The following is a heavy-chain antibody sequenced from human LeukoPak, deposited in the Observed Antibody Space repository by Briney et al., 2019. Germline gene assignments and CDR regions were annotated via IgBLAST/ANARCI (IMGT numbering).Heavy chain of an antibody. J-gene: IGHJ4*02. D-gene: IGHD6-6*01. CDR2: ISSSASTM. CDR1: GFTFRDYE. Sequence: GGSLRLSCAASGFTFRDYEMNWVRQAPGKGLEWVSYISSSASTMHYADSVKGRFAISRDNARNSLSLQMNSLRVEDTAVYYCARVSYSSSYYFDYWGQGALVTVSS. V-gene: IGHV3-48*03. CDR3: ARVSYSSSYYFDY.